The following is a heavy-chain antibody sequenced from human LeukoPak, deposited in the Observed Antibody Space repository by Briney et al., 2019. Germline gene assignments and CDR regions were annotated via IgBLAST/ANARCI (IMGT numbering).Heavy chain of an antibody. CDR2: MYYSGNT. V-gene: IGHV4-39*01. CDR3: ARRVGYCSGGSCYEYYFDY. CDR1: GGSISGSGYY. D-gene: IGHD2-15*01. J-gene: IGHJ4*02. Sequence: SETLSLTCTVSGGSISGSGYYWGWVRQPPGKGLEWIGNMYYSGNTYYNPSLKSRVTISVDMSKNQFSLKLNLVTAADTAVYYCARRVGYCSGGSCYEYYFDYWGQGTLVTVSS.